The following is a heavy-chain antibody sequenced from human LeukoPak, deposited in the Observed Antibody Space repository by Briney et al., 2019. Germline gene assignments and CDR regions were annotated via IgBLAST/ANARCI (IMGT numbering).Heavy chain of an antibody. CDR2: FDPEDGET. CDR3: ATDLVGATNRGNASDI. V-gene: IGHV1-24*01. CDR1: GYTLTELS. Sequence: GASVKVSCKVSGYTLTELSMHWVRQAPGKGLEWMGGFDPEDGETIYAQKFQGRVTMTEDTSTDTAYMELSSLRSEDTAVYYCATDLVGATNRGNASDIWGQGTMVTVSS. D-gene: IGHD1-26*01. J-gene: IGHJ3*02.